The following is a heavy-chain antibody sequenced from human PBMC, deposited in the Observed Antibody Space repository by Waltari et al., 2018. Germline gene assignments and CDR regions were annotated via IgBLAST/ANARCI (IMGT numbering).Heavy chain of an antibody. CDR3: ARALTIFTDHDAFDI. V-gene: IGHV3-30*01. CDR1: GFTFVSYA. D-gene: IGHD3-3*01. CDR2: ISYDGSNK. J-gene: IGHJ3*02. Sequence: QVQLVESGGGVVQPGRSLRLSCAASGFTFVSYAMHWVRQAAGKGLEWVAVISYDGSNKYYADSVKGRFTISRDNSKNTLYLQMNSLRAEDTAVYYCARALTIFTDHDAFDIWGQGTMVTVSS.